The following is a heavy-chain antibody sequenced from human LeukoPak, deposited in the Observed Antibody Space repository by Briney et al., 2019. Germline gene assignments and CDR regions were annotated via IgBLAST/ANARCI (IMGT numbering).Heavy chain of an antibody. CDR2: ISSSSTII. Sequence: GGSLRLSCASSGFTFSSYDMNWVRPAPGKGLEWVSYISSSSTIIYYADSVKGRFTISRDNAKNSLYPQMNSLRAEDTAVYYCARGNRDFDYWGQGTLVTVSS. D-gene: IGHD2-21*01. CDR3: ARGNRDFDY. J-gene: IGHJ4*02. V-gene: IGHV3-48*04. CDR1: GFTFSSYD.